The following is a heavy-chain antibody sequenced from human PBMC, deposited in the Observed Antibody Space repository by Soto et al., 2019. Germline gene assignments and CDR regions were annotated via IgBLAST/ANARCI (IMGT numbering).Heavy chain of an antibody. V-gene: IGHV1-69*12. CDR1: GGTFSSYA. CDR2: IIPIFGTA. J-gene: IGHJ5*02. Sequence: VQLVQSGAEVKKPGSSVKVSCKASGGTFSSYAISWVRQAPGQGLEWMGGIIPIFGTANYAQKFQGRVTITADESTSTAYMELSSLRSEDTAVYYCARSRGDIVVVVAATEDNWFDPWGQGTLVTVSS. CDR3: ARSRGDIVVVVAATEDNWFDP. D-gene: IGHD2-15*01.